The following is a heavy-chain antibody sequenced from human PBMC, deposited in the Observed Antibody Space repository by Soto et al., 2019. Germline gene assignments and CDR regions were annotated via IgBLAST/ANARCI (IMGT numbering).Heavy chain of an antibody. V-gene: IGHV3-30-3*01. CDR1: GFTFNSYS. Sequence: QEHLVESGGGVVRPGTSLKLSCGASGFTFNSYSFHWVRQPPGEGLEWVASLTSDGGNENYAESVRGRFSLSSDKSNNILYLQSTGVSPYATALCYSARELTAFDTWGQGTLVAVSS. J-gene: IGHJ4*02. CDR3: ARELTAFDT. D-gene: IGHD3-22*01. CDR2: LTSDGGNE.